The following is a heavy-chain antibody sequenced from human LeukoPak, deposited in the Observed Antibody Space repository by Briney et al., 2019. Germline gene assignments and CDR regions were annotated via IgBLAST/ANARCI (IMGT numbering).Heavy chain of an antibody. CDR1: GFTFAEYA. D-gene: IGHD3-3*01. Sequence: GGSLRLSCAASGFTFAEYAMHWVRQAPGKGLEWVSGISRNSGLIDYAHSVKGRFTISRDNAKTSLYLQMNSLKAEDTAFYYCAKVGIFGVVTYFFDYWGQGTLVTVSS. CDR3: AKVGIFGVVTYFFDY. CDR2: ISRNSGLI. V-gene: IGHV3-9*01. J-gene: IGHJ4*02.